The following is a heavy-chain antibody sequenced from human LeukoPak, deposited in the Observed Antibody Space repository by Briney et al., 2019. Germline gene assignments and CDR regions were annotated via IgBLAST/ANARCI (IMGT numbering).Heavy chain of an antibody. V-gene: IGHV4-4*02. CDR1: GGSISSSNW. CDR2: IYHSGST. Sequence: SETLSLTCAVSGGSISSSNWWSWVRQPPGKGLEWIGEIYHSGSTNYNPSLKSRVTISVDKSKNQFSLKLTSVTAADTAVYYCARDLYGSGTRFDYWGQGSLVTVSS. CDR3: ARDLYGSGTRFDY. J-gene: IGHJ4*02. D-gene: IGHD3-10*01.